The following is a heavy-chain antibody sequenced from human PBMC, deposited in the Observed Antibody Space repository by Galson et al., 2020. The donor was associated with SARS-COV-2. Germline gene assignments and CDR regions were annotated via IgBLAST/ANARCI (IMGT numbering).Heavy chain of an antibody. J-gene: IGHJ4*02. D-gene: IGHD5-18*01. V-gene: IGHV4-39*07. Sequence: SETLSLTCTVSGGSISSSSYYWGWIRQPPGKGLEWIGSIYYSGSTYYNPSLKSRVTISVDTSKNQFSLKLSSVTAADTAVYYCACGRRESWIQLWVRGAFDYWGQGTLVTVSS. CDR2: IYYSGST. CDR3: ACGRRESWIQLWVRGAFDY. CDR1: GGSISSSSYY.